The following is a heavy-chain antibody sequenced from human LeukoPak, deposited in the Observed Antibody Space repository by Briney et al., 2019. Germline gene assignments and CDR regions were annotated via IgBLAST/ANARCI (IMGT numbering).Heavy chain of an antibody. CDR1: GGSISSSNW. Sequence: SETLSLTCAVSGGSISSSNWWSWVRQPPGKGLEWIGEIYHSGSTNYNPSLKSRVTISVDTSKNQFSLKLSSVTAADTAVYYCASHGEIRPYYDFWSGTATSDAFDIWGQGTMVTVSS. V-gene: IGHV4-4*02. D-gene: IGHD3-3*01. CDR2: IYHSGST. J-gene: IGHJ3*02. CDR3: ASHGEIRPYYDFWSGTATSDAFDI.